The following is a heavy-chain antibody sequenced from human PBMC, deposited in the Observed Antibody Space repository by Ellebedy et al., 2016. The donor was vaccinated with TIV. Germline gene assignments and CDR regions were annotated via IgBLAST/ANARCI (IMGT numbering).Heavy chain of an antibody. Sequence: GGSLRLXXAASGFTFSTYAMSWVRQAPGKGLEWVSAISGSGGSTYYADSVKGRFAISRDNSNNTLYLQMNGLRAEDTAVYYCAKGGGSCCFEVWGQGTLVTVSS. CDR1: GFTFSTYA. V-gene: IGHV3-23*01. J-gene: IGHJ4*02. CDR2: ISGSGGST. D-gene: IGHD2-15*01. CDR3: AKGGGSCCFEV.